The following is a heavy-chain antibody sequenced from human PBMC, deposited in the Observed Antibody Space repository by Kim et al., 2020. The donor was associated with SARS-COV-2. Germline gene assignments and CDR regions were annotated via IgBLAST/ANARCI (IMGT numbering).Heavy chain of an antibody. CDR3: AKASGSGTYAFDI. Sequence: YADSVKGRFTISRDNSKNTVYLQMNTLSAEDTAVYYCAKASGSGTYAFDIWGQGTVVTVSS. V-gene: IGHV3-23*03. J-gene: IGHJ3*02. D-gene: IGHD3-10*01.